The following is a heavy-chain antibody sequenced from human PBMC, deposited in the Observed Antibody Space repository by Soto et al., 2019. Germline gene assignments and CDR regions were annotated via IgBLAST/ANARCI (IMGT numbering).Heavy chain of an antibody. CDR1: GGSISSGDYY. V-gene: IGHV4-30-4*01. CDR2: IYYSGST. Sequence: QVQLQESGPGLVKPSQTLSLTCTVSGGSISSGDYYWSWIRQPPGKGLEWIGYIYYSGSTYYNPSLKSRVTISVDPSKNQFSLKLSSVTAADTAVYYCARFSVGWAAGLDYWGQGTLVTVSS. J-gene: IGHJ4*02. D-gene: IGHD6-13*01. CDR3: ARFSVGWAAGLDY.